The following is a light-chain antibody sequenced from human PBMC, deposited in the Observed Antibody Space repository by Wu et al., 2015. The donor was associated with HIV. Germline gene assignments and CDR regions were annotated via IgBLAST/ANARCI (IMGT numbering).Light chain of an antibody. V-gene: IGKV3-15*01. CDR1: QSVSSSY. J-gene: IGKJ3*01. Sequence: EIVLTQSPGTLSLSPGERATLSCRASQSVSSSYLAWYQKKPGQAPRLLIYGASTRATGIPARFSGSGSGTEFTLTISSMQSEDFAVYYCQQYNNWPPITFGPGTKVDIK. CDR3: QQYNNWPPIT. CDR2: GAS.